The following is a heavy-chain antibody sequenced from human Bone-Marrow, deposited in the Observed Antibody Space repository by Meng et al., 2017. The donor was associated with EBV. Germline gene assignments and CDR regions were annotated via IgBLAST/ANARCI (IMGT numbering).Heavy chain of an antibody. Sequence: QGQLGRSGAEGKKPGASVKVSCKASGGTFSTYAISWVRQAPGQGLEWMGGIIPIFGTANYAQKFQGRVTITADESTSTAYMELSSLRSEDTAVYYCARDSDILTGPGGYWGQGTLVTVSS. V-gene: IGHV1-69*01. D-gene: IGHD3-9*01. CDR2: IIPIFGTA. CDR1: GGTFSTYA. CDR3: ARDSDILTGPGGY. J-gene: IGHJ4*02.